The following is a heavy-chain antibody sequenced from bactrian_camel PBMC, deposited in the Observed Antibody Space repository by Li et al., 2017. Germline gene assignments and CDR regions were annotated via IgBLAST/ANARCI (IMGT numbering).Heavy chain of an antibody. CDR3: AAAKAGSRWYDRFMYNW. J-gene: IGHJ4*01. D-gene: IGHD6*01. Sequence: VQLVESGGGSVQAGGSLRLSCAASGSTTSIMWLAWLRQAPGKEREVLAAMHITSRSIHYASSVMGRFTISQDSAKNTVYLQMDSLKPEDTAIYYCAAAKAGSRWYDRFMYNWWGQGTQVTVS. V-gene: IGHV3S53*01. CDR2: MHITSRSI. CDR1: GSTTSIMW.